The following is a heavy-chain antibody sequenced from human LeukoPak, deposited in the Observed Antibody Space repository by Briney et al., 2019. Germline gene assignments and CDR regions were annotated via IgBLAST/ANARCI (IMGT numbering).Heavy chain of an antibody. D-gene: IGHD3-22*01. CDR2: INAGNGNT. J-gene: IGHJ2*01. Sequence: GASVKVSCTASGYTFTSYAMHWVRQAPGQRLEWMGWINAGNGNTKYSQKFQGRVTITRDTSASTAYMELSSLRSEDTAVYYCARPYYYDSSGYYGTPPAYFDLWGRGTLVTVSS. CDR3: ARPYYYDSSGYYGTPPAYFDL. CDR1: GYTFTSYA. V-gene: IGHV1-3*01.